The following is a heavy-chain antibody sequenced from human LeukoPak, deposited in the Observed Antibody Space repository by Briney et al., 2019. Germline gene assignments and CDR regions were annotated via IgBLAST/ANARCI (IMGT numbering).Heavy chain of an antibody. J-gene: IGHJ3*02. CDR3: ARSTGFDAFDI. D-gene: IGHD1-1*01. V-gene: IGHV4-39*07. CDR1: GGSISSSSYY. CDR2: IYYDGST. Sequence: PSETLSLTCTVSGGSISSSSYYWGWIRQPPGKGLEWIGNIYYDGSTYYNPSLKSRVTISVDKSKNQFSLKLSSVTAADTAVYYCARSTGFDAFDIWGQGTMVTVSS.